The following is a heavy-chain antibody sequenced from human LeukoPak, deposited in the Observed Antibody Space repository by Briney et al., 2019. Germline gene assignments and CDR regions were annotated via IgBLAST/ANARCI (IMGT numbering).Heavy chain of an antibody. V-gene: IGHV3-74*01. D-gene: IGHD3-22*01. CDR1: EFTFSSYW. CDR2: INSDGRTT. J-gene: IGHJ4*02. Sequence: GGSLRLSCEASEFTFSSYWMHWVRQAPGEGLAWVSRINSDGRTTIYADSVKGRFTISRDNAKNTLYLQMNSLRAEDTAVYYCAREGYYDSSGYSIRFIYWGQGTLVTVST. CDR3: AREGYYDSSGYSIRFIY.